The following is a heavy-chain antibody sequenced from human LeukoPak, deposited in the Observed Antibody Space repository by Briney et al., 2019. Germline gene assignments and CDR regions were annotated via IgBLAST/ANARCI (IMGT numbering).Heavy chain of an antibody. D-gene: IGHD4-17*01. CDR2: IKQDGSEK. CDR1: GFTFSSDW. V-gene: IGHV3-7*01. Sequence: PVGSLRLSCAASGFTFSSDWISWGRQAPGPGLEWVANIKQDGSEKYYVDSVKGRFTISRDNAKNSLYLQMNSLRAEDTAVYYCARDWVTTSYNWFDPWGQGTLVTVSS. J-gene: IGHJ5*02. CDR3: ARDWVTTSYNWFDP.